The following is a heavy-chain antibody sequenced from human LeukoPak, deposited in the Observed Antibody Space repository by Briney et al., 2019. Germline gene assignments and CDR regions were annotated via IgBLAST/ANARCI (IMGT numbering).Heavy chain of an antibody. D-gene: IGHD6-19*01. CDR3: ARLAVAGAHCYYYMDV. V-gene: IGHV1-2*06. CDR2: INPNSGGT. J-gene: IGHJ6*03. CDR1: GYTFTGYY. Sequence: ASVKVSCKASGYTFTGYYMHWVRQAPGQGLEWMGRINPNSGGTNYAQKFQGRVTMTRDTSISTAYMELSRLRSDDTAVYYCARLAVAGAHCYYYMDVWGKGTTVTVSS.